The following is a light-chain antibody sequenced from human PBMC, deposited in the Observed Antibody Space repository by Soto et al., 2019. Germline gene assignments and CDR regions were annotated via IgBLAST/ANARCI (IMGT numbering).Light chain of an antibody. CDR3: AAWDDSLSGVV. CDR1: SSNIGTNY. Sequence: QSVLTQPPSASGTPGQRVTISCSGSSSNIGTNYVYWYQHLPGTAPKLLIYSSNLRPSGVPDRFSGSKSGTSASLAISGLRSEDEADYYCAAWDDSLSGVVFGGGTKLTVL. CDR2: SSN. J-gene: IGLJ2*01. V-gene: IGLV1-47*02.